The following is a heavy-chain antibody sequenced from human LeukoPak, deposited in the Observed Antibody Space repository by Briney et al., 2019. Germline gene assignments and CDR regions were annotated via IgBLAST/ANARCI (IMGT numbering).Heavy chain of an antibody. Sequence: PGRSLRLSCAASGFTFSSYGMHWVRQPPGKGLEWVAVIWYDGSNKYYADSVKGRFTISRDNSKNTLYLQMNSLRAEDTAVYYCAREVSSSWSYAFDIWGQGTMVTVSS. CDR1: GFTFSSYG. CDR2: IWYDGSNK. CDR3: AREVSSSWSYAFDI. J-gene: IGHJ3*02. V-gene: IGHV3-33*01. D-gene: IGHD6-13*01.